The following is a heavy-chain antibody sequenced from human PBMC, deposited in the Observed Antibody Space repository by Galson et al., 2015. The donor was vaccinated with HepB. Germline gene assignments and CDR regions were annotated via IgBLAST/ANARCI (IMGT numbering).Heavy chain of an antibody. CDR3: ARDSPDYYDNSGYPFDY. D-gene: IGHD3-22*01. J-gene: IGHJ4*02. V-gene: IGHV3-7*03. CDR1: GFTFNSYW. CDR2: IKQDGSEK. Sequence: SLRLSCAASGFTFNSYWMNWVRQAPGKGLGWVANIKQDGSEKYYVDSVKGRFTISRDNAKNSLYLEMSTLRAEDTAVYYCARDSPDYYDNSGYPFDYWGQGTLVTVSS.